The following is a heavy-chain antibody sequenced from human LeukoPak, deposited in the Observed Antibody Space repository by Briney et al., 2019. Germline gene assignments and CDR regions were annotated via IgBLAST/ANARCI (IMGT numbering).Heavy chain of an antibody. CDR1: GFTFSDYW. J-gene: IGHJ4*02. CDR3: ASIAVAGTGPPQPDY. D-gene: IGHD6-19*01. Sequence: GGSLRLSCAASGFTFSDYWMSWVRQAPGKGPEWVANIKHNSNEKYYVDPVKGRFTISRDNAKNSLYLQMNSLRADDTAVYYCASIAVAGTGPPQPDYWGQGTLVTVSS. CDR2: IKHNSNEK. V-gene: IGHV3-7*03.